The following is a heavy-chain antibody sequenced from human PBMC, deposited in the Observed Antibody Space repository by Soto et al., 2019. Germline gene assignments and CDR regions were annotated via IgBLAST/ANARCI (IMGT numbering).Heavy chain of an antibody. CDR2: ISSSSSYT. J-gene: IGHJ6*02. CDR3: ARAGRDAYGANSYYYGMDV. V-gene: IGHV3-11*05. CDR1: GFTFSDYY. D-gene: IGHD4-17*01. Sequence: QVQLVESGGGLVKPGGSLRLSCAASGFTFSDYYMSWIRQAPGKGLEWVSYISSSSSYTNYADSVKGRFTISRDNAKNSLYLQMNSLRAEDTAVYYCARAGRDAYGANSYYYGMDVWGQGTTVTVSS.